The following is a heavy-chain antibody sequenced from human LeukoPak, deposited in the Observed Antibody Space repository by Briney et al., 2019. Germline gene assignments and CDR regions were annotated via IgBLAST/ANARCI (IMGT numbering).Heavy chain of an antibody. Sequence: PGGSLRLSCAASGFTFSSYGMSWVRQAPGKGLEWVSVISGSGTNTYYADSVKGRFTISRDNSKNTVYLQVNSLRAEDTALYYCAQDRAYIQFYFWGQGTLVTVSS. CDR2: ISGSGTNT. D-gene: IGHD5-18*01. V-gene: IGHV3-23*01. J-gene: IGHJ4*02. CDR1: GFTFSSYG. CDR3: AQDRAYIQFYF.